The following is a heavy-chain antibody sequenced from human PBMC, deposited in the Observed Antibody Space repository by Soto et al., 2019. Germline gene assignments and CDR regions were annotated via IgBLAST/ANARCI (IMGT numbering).Heavy chain of an antibody. CDR1: GFSFSSYA. CDR3: AKEYYYDPSGPYSDLYFDS. J-gene: IGHJ4*02. D-gene: IGHD3-22*01. Sequence: EVQLLESGGGLTQPGGSLRLACAASGFSFSSYAMSWVRQAPSQGLEWVSSITTRGGRTYYADSVRGRFTISRDNFANALYLEMNSLRAKDTAIYYCAKEYYYDPSGPYSDLYFDSWGQGTLVTVSS. CDR2: ITTRGGRT. V-gene: IGHV3-23*01.